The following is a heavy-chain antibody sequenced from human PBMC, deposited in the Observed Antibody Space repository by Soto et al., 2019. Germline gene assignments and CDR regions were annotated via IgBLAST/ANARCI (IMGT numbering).Heavy chain of an antibody. J-gene: IGHJ6*03. CDR3: AGTPYYDFWSGYYNYYYYYMDV. Sequence: SETLSLTCTVSGGSISSYYWSWIRQPPGKGLEWIGYIYYSGSTNYNSSLKSRVTISVDTSKNQFSLKLSSVTAADTAVYYCAGTPYYDFWSGYYNYYYYYMDVWGKGTTVTVSS. CDR1: GGSISSYY. CDR2: IYYSGST. V-gene: IGHV4-59*08. D-gene: IGHD3-3*01.